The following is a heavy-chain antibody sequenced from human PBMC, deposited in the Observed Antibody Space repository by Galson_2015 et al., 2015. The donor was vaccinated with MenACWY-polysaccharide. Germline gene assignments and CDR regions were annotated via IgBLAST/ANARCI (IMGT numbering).Heavy chain of an antibody. J-gene: IGHJ6*02. CDR3: AHASGSGFNYYYGMDV. CDR2: IYWDDDK. Sequence: PALVKPTQTLTLTCTFSGFSLSTSGVGVGWIRQPPGKALEWLALIYWDDDKRYSPSLKSRLTITKDTSKNQVVLTMTNMDPVDTATYYCAHASGSGFNYYYGMDVWGQGTTVTVSS. D-gene: IGHD6-25*01. V-gene: IGHV2-5*02. CDR1: GFSLSTSGVG.